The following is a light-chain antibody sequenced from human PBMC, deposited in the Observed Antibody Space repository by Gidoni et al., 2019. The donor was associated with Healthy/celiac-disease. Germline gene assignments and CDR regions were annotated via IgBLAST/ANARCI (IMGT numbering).Light chain of an antibody. V-gene: IGLV1-44*01. CDR2: SNN. Sequence: QSVLTQPPSASGTPGQRVTISCSGSSSNIGSHTVNWYQQLPGTAPKLLLYSNNQRPSGVPDRFSGSKSGTSSSLAISGRQSEDEAVYYCAAWDDILTWVFGVWTKLTVL. J-gene: IGLJ3*02. CDR1: SSNIGSHT. CDR3: AAWDDILTWV.